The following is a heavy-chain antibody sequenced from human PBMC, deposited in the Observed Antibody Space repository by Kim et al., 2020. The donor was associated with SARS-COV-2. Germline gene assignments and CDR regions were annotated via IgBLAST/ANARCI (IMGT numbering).Heavy chain of an antibody. D-gene: IGHD1-26*01. J-gene: IGHJ4*02. Sequence: GNTKYSEKFQRRVTMTRNTSASTAYMELSSLRFEDSAVYYCARDQGVGDYWGQGALVTVSS. V-gene: IGHV1-3*01. CDR2: GNT. CDR3: ARDQGVGDY.